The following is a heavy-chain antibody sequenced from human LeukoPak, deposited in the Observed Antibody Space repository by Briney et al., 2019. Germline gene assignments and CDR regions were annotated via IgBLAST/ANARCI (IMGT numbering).Heavy chain of an antibody. D-gene: IGHD4-11*01. CDR3: ARDLMTTVTTADY. CDR2: ISSSSSYI. Sequence: GGSLRLSCAASGFTFSTSNMNWARQAPGKGLEWVSSISSSSSYIYYADSVTGRFTISGDNAKNSLYLQMNSLRAEDTAVYYCARDLMTTVTTADYWGQGTLVTVSS. V-gene: IGHV3-21*01. CDR1: GFTFSTSN. J-gene: IGHJ4*02.